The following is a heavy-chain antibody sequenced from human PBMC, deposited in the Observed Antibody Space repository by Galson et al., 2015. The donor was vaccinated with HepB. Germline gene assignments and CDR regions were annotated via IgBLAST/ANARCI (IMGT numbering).Heavy chain of an antibody. J-gene: IGHJ6*02. Sequence: ETLSLTCAVSGGSISSSYWMSWVRQAPGKGLEWVANIKQDGSEKYYVDSVKGRFTISRDNAKNSLYLQMNSLRVEDTAVYYCARALVSVVLAYSNYGMDVWGQGTTDTVSS. CDR1: GGSISSSYW. V-gene: IGHV3-7*03. CDR3: ARALVSVVLAYSNYGMDV. D-gene: IGHD2-21*01. CDR2: IKQDGSEK.